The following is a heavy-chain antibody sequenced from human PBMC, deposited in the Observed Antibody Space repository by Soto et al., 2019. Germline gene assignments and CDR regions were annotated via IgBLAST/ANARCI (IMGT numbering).Heavy chain of an antibody. V-gene: IGHV4-59*08. J-gene: IGHJ4*02. Sequence: QVQLQESGPGLVKPSETLSLTCSVSGGSIGSYYWSWIRQPPGKGLEWIGYIYYSGSTNYNPSLGSRVTISVDTSKNQFSLKLSSVTAADTAVYYGARGGWRQIDYWGQGTLVTVSS. D-gene: IGHD3-3*01. CDR3: ARGGWRQIDY. CDR1: GGSIGSYY. CDR2: IYYSGST.